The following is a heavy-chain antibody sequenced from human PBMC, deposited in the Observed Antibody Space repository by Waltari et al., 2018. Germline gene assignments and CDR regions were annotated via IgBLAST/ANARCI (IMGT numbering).Heavy chain of an antibody. D-gene: IGHD3-9*01. CDR2: IWSDGSKK. CDR1: GFTFGSYV. V-gene: IGHV3-33*06. J-gene: IGHJ4*02. Sequence: QVHLVESGGGVVQPGKSLRLSCAASGFTFGSYVMHWVRQAPGKGLEWVAVIWSDGSKKYYAESVKGRFTISRDNSRRSVSLEMNSLRGEDTAVYYCAKAGRRYFDFSEILEWGLGTQVTVSS. CDR3: AKAGRRYFDFSEILE.